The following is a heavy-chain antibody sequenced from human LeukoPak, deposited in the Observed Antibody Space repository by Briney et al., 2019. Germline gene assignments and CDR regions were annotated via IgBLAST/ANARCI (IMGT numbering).Heavy chain of an antibody. CDR3: AKDKGYSYGTFDY. CDR2: TRNKANSYTT. Sequence: PGGSLRLSCAASGFTFSDHYMDWVRQAPGKGLEWVGRTRNKANSYTTEYAASVKGRFTISRDDSKNSLYLQMDSLKTEDTAVYYCAKDKGYSYGTFDYWGQGTLVTVSS. D-gene: IGHD5-18*01. CDR1: GFTFSDHY. J-gene: IGHJ4*02. V-gene: IGHV3-72*01.